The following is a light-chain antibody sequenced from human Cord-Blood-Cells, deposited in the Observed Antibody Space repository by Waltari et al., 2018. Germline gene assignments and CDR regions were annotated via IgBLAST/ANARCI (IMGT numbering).Light chain of an antibody. CDR1: SSDVGSYNL. CDR2: EGS. J-gene: IGLJ3*02. CDR3: CSDAGSSTLV. V-gene: IGLV2-23*01. Sequence: QSALTQPASVSGSPGQSITISCTGTSSDVGSYNLVSWYQQHPGKAPKLMIYEGSKRPSGVSNRFAGSKAGNAASLTISGLQAEDEADYYCCSDAGSSTLVFGGRTKLTVL.